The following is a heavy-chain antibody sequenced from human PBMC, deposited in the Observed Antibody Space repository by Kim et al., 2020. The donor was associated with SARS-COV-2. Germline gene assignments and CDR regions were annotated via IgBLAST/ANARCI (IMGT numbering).Heavy chain of an antibody. V-gene: IGHV4-30-2*01. D-gene: IGHD6-19*01. Sequence: SETLSLTCAVSGGSISSGGYSWSWIRQPPGKGLEWIGYIYHSGSTYYNPSLKSRVTISVDRPKNQFSLKLSSVTAADTAVYYCARGLVGVIHYFDYWGQG. CDR2: IYHSGST. CDR1: GGSISSGGYS. J-gene: IGHJ4*02. CDR3: ARGLVGVIHYFDY.